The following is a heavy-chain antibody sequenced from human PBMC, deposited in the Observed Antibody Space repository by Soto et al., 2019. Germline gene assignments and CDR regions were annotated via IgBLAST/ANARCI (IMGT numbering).Heavy chain of an antibody. V-gene: IGHV4-59*11. CDR1: YGSISSHY. CDR3: ARVPYDSSGYYYYYYGMDV. CDR2: IYYIGST. D-gene: IGHD3-22*01. J-gene: IGHJ6*02. Sequence: LPDTSTVSYGSISSHYLRCILQPPLKGLEWIGYIYYIGSTNYNPSLKSRVTISVDTSKNQFSLKLSSVTAADTAVYYCARVPYDSSGYYYYYYGMDVWGQGTTVTVSS.